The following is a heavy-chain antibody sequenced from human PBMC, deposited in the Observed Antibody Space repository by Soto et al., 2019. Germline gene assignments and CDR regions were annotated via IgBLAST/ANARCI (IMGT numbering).Heavy chain of an antibody. CDR3: ARTYCSSTSCYTGDYYYSYGMDV. D-gene: IGHD2-2*02. CDR1: GYTFTSYY. Sequence: ASVKVSCKASGYTFTSYYMHWVRQAPGQGLEWMGIINPSGGSTSYAQKFQGRVTMTRDTSTSTVYMELSSLRSEDTAVYYCARTYCSSTSCYTGDYYYSYGMDVCGQGTTVTVSS. CDR2: INPSGGST. J-gene: IGHJ6*02. V-gene: IGHV1-46*01.